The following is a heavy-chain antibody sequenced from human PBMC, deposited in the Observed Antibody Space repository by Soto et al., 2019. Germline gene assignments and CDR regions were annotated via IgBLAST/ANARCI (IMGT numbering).Heavy chain of an antibody. Sequence: GGSLRLSCAASGFTFSSYAMHWVRQAPGKGLEWVAVISYDGSNKYYADSVKGRFTISRDNSKNTLYLQMNSLRAEDTAVYYCAREVGGYCGGDCYGAFDIWGQGTMVTVSS. CDR1: GFTFSSYA. J-gene: IGHJ3*02. CDR3: AREVGGYCGGDCYGAFDI. D-gene: IGHD2-21*02. CDR2: ISYDGSNK. V-gene: IGHV3-30-3*01.